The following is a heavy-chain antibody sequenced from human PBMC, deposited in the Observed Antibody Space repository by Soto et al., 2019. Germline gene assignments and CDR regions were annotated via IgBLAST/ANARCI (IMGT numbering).Heavy chain of an antibody. Sequence: QVQLQESGPGLVKPSGTLSLTCAVSGGSFTSNNWWTWVRQPPGQGLEWIGEIYRTGSTNYNPSLRSPVTISLDKSQNQFSLKDTSPTAADTAVYYCASRYPGTSVDYWGQGTLVTVSS. CDR1: GGSFTSNNW. CDR2: IYRTGST. J-gene: IGHJ4*02. D-gene: IGHD1-7*01. V-gene: IGHV4-4*02. CDR3: ASRYPGTSVDY.